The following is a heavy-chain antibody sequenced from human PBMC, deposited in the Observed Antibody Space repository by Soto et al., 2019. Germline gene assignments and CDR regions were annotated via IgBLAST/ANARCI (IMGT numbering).Heavy chain of an antibody. V-gene: IGHV4-39*01. CDR3: ANLRPGYYYYMDV. J-gene: IGHJ6*03. Sequence: PSETLSLTCTVSGGSISSSSYYWGWIRQPPGKGLEWIGSIYYSGSTYYNPSLKSRVTISVDTSKNQFSLKLSSVTAADTAVYYCANLRPGYYYYMDVWGKGTTVTVSS. CDR1: GGSISSSSYY. CDR2: IYYSGST.